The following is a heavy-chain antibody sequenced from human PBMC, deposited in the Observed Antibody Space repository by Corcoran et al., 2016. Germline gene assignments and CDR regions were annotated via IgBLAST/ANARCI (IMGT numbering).Heavy chain of an antibody. CDR3: AKEKGVEGYFDY. D-gene: IGHD2-15*01. CDR1: GFTFSSYG. V-gene: IGHV3-30*18. Sequence: QVQLVESGGGVVQPGRSLRISCAASGFTFSSYGMNWVRKAQGKGLAWVAVISYDGSNKYYAASVKGRFTISRDNSKNTLYLQMNSLRAEDTAVYYCAKEKGVEGYFDYWGQGTLVTVSS. CDR2: ISYDGSNK. J-gene: IGHJ4*02.